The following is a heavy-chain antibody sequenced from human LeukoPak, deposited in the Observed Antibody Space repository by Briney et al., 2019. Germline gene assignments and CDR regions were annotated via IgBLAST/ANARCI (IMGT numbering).Heavy chain of an antibody. CDR3: ARSLDY. V-gene: IGHV3-30-3*01. CDR1: GFTFSSYA. J-gene: IGHJ4*02. Sequence: GGSLRFSCAASGFTFSSYAMDWIRQAPGKGLEWVAVISYDGSKKYYADSVRGRFTISRDNSKNTVYLQMNSLRGDDTAVYYCARSLDYWGQGTLVTVCS. CDR2: ISYDGSKK.